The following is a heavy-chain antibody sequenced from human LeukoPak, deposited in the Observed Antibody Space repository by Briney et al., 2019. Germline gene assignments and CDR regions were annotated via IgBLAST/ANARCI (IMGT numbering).Heavy chain of an antibody. D-gene: IGHD6-13*01. J-gene: IGHJ4*02. V-gene: IGHV4-59*08. CDR3: ARSPPGIAAAFS. CDR1: GGSISSYY. CDR2: IYYSGST. Sequence: SETLSLTCTVSGGSISSYYWSWIRQPPGKGLEWIGYIYYSGSTNYNPSLKSRVTISVDTSKNQFSLKLSSVTAADTAVYYCARSPPGIAAAFSWGQGTLVTVSS.